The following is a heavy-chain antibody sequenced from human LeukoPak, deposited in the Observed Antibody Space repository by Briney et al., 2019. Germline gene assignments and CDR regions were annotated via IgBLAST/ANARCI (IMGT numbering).Heavy chain of an antibody. J-gene: IGHJ6*02. Sequence: GGSLRLSCAASGFTFSSYAIHWVRQAPGKGLEYVSAISSNGGSTYYANSVKGRFTISRDNSKNTLYLQMSSLRAEDMAVYYCARVLHYYYGMDVWGQGTTVTVSS. V-gene: IGHV3-64*01. CDR2: ISSNGGST. CDR3: ARVLHYYYGMDV. CDR1: GFTFSSYA.